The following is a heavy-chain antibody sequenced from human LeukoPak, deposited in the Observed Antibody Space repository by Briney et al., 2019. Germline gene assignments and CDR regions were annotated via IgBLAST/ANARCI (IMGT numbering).Heavy chain of an antibody. Sequence: PGGSLRLSCAASGFTFSSYSMNWVRQAPGKGLEWIGYIYYSGTANYNPSLKSRVTISVDTSKNQFSLQLRSVTAADTAVYYCAREDPQTTVPEGMEVWGQGTTVTVSS. CDR3: AREDPQTTVPEGMEV. D-gene: IGHD4-17*01. V-gene: IGHV4-59*01. CDR1: GFTFSSYS. CDR2: IYYSGTA. J-gene: IGHJ6*02.